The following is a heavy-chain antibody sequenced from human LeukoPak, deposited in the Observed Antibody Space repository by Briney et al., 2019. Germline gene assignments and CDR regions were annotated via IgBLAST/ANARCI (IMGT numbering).Heavy chain of an antibody. V-gene: IGHV3-23*01. J-gene: IGHJ5*02. CDR2: ISGSGGST. D-gene: IGHD2-15*01. CDR1: GFTFSSYA. Sequence: GGSLRLSCAASGFTFSSYAMSWVRQAPGKGLEWVSAISGSGGSTYYADSVKGRFTISRDNSKNTLYLQMNSLRAEDTAVYYCARDRGGYCSGGSCYGRVNWFDPWGQGTLVTVSS. CDR3: ARDRGGYCSGGSCYGRVNWFDP.